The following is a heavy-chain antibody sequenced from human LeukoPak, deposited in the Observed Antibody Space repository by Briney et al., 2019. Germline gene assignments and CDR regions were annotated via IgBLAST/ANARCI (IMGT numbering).Heavy chain of an antibody. CDR2: IYYSGTT. J-gene: IGHJ3*02. V-gene: IGHV4-39*07. CDR3: ARETLAGGSPFDI. D-gene: IGHD3-16*01. Sequence: SETLSLTCTVSGASISTSTYYWGWVRQPPGKGLEWIGNIYYSGTTYYNPSLKSRVTISVDTSKNQFSLKLSSVTAADTAVYYCARETLAGGSPFDIWGQGTMVTVSS. CDR1: GASISTSTYY.